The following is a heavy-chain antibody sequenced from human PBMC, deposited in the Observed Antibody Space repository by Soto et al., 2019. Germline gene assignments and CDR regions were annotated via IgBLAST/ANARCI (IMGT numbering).Heavy chain of an antibody. CDR3: ARHGYYYDSTTLAAFDI. CDR2: IYPGDSDT. D-gene: IGHD3-22*01. V-gene: IGHV5-51*01. CDR1: GYSFTSYW. J-gene: IGHJ3*02. Sequence: GESLKISCKGSGYSFTSYWNGWVRQMPGKGLEWMGIIYPGDSDTRYSPSFQGQVTISADKSISTAYLQWSSLKASDTAMYYYARHGYYYDSTTLAAFDIWGQGTMVTVSS.